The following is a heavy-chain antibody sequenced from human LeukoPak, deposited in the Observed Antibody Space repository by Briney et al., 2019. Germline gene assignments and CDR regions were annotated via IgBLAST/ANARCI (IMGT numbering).Heavy chain of an antibody. CDR1: GGSISSYY. V-gene: IGHV4-59*08. Sequence: KPSETLSLTCTVSGGSISSYYWSWIRQPPGKGLEWIGYIYYSGSTNYNPSLKSRVTISVDTSKNQFSLKLSSVTAADTAVYYCGAGYYDSSGPSGRFDYWGQGTLVTVSS. CDR2: IYYSGST. CDR3: GAGYYDSSGPSGRFDY. J-gene: IGHJ4*02. D-gene: IGHD3-22*01.